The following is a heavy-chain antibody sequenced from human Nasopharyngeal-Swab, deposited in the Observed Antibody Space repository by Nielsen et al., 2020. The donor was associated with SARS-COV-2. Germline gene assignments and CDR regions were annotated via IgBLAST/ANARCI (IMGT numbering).Heavy chain of an antibody. J-gene: IGHJ5*02. D-gene: IGHD3-10*01. CDR2: IYYSGST. CDR1: GGSISSYY. CDR3: AGLSELVGGDT. Sequence: SETLSLTCTVSGGSISSYYWSWIRQPPGKGLEWIGYIYYSGSTNYNPSLKSRVTISVDTSKNQFSMKLSSVTAADTAVYYCAGLSELVGGDTWGQGTLVTVSS. V-gene: IGHV4-59*01.